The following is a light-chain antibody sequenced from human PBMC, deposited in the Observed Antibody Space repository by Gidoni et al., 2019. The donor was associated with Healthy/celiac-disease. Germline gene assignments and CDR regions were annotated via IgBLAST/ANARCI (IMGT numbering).Light chain of an antibody. V-gene: IGKV1-9*01. J-gene: IGKJ3*01. Sequence: DIQLTQSPSFLSASVGDRVTITCRASQGISSYLAWYQQKSGKAPKLLIYAASTLQSGVPSRFSGSGSGTEFTITISSLQPEDLATYYCQQINSYPLFTFGPGTKVDIK. CDR1: QGISSY. CDR2: AAS. CDR3: QQINSYPLFT.